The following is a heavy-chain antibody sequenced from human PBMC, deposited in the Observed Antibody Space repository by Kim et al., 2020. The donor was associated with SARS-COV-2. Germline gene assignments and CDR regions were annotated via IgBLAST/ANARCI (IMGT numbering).Heavy chain of an antibody. D-gene: IGHD4-4*01. CDR3: ARDDSSGSDFFDF. J-gene: IGHJ4*02. V-gene: IGHV4-39*02. Sequence: YNPSRKTRVTMSVDTSKNEFSLTLRAVASADTAVYFCARDDSSGSDFFDFWGQGTLVTVSS.